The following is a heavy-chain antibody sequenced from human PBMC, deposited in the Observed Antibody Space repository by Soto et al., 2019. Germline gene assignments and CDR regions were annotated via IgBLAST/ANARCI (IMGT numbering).Heavy chain of an antibody. CDR3: ATPGGFGMDV. V-gene: IGHV5-51*01. CDR1: GYIFSNNW. Sequence: GESLKISCEASGYIFSNNWIGWVRQMPGKGLEWMGIIFPADSETRYMPSFEGRVTISADKSINTAYVQWSSLESSDTAIYYCATPGGFGMDVWGQGTSVTVSS. D-gene: IGHD5-12*01. J-gene: IGHJ6*02. CDR2: IFPADSET.